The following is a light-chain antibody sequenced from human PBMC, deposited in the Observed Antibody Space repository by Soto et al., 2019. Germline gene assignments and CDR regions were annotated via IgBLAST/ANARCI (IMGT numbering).Light chain of an antibody. Sequence: QSVLTQPASVSGSPGQSIAISCTGTSSDVGGYDYVSWYQQHPDKAPKLIIYEVTKRPSGVSNRFFGSKSGNTASLTISGLQPDDEADYYCSSHTSGDTRVFGSGTKVTVL. J-gene: IGLJ1*01. CDR1: SSDVGGYDY. V-gene: IGLV2-14*01. CDR2: EVT. CDR3: SSHTSGDTRV.